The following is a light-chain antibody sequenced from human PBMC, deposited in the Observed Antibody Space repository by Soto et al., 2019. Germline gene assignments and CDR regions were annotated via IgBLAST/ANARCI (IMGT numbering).Light chain of an antibody. J-gene: IGKJ2*01. CDR1: QGISNW. Sequence: DIQMTQSPSSVSASVGDRVTITCRASQGISNWLAWYQQKAGKAPKLLIYATSTLQSGVPSRFRGCGSATEFTLTISSLQPEDVATYYCQQANSFPYTFGQGTKLEIK. CDR3: QQANSFPYT. CDR2: ATS. V-gene: IGKV1-12*01.